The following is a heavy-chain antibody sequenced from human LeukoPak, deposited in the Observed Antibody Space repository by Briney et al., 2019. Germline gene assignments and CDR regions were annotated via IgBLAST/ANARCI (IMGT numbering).Heavy chain of an antibody. Sequence: PGGSLRLSCTASGFTFGDYAMSWVRQAPGKGLEWVGFIRSKAYGGTTEYAASVKGRFTISRDDSKSIAYLQMNSLKTEDTAVYYYSNNYDSSGYYAYYYYYMDVWGKGTTVTVSS. CDR1: GFTFGDYA. V-gene: IGHV3-49*04. CDR2: IRSKAYGGTT. J-gene: IGHJ6*03. CDR3: SNNYDSSGYYAYYYYYMDV. D-gene: IGHD3-22*01.